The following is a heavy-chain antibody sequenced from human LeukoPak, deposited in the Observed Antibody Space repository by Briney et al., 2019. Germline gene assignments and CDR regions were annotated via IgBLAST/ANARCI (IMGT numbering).Heavy chain of an antibody. D-gene: IGHD1-26*01. Sequence: PSETLSLTCTVSGGSISSYYWSWIRQPPGKGLEWIGYIYYSGSTNYNRSLQSRVTISVDTSKNQFSLKLSSVTAADTAVYYCAGHSGSTRYFDYWGQGTLVTVSS. CDR2: IYYSGST. CDR1: GGSISSYY. J-gene: IGHJ4*02. CDR3: AGHSGSTRYFDY. V-gene: IGHV4-59*01.